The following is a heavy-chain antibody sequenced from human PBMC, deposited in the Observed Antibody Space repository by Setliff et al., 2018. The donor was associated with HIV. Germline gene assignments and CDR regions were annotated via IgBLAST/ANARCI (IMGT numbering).Heavy chain of an antibody. V-gene: IGHV4-4*02. CDR1: GFTFSNSW. D-gene: IGHD3-16*02. CDR3: ARGGYDYVWGSYRYPYYYYYMDV. Sequence: GSLRLSCAASGFTFSNSWMTWVRQAPGKGLEWVGQVNRDGGAHYNPSLRSRVTISVDTSKNQFSLKLSSVTAADTAVYYCARGGYDYVWGSYRYPYYYYYMDVWGIGTTVTVSS. J-gene: IGHJ6*03. CDR2: VNRDGGA.